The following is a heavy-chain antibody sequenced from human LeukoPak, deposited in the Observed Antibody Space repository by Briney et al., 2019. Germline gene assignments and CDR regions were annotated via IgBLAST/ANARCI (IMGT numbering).Heavy chain of an antibody. D-gene: IGHD3-10*01. CDR2: IYYTGST. J-gene: IGHJ3*02. V-gene: IGHV4-59*08. CDR1: SGSMNNYY. Sequence: PSKTLSLTCSVSSGSMNNYYWNWIRQPPGKGLEWIGYIYYTGSTKYNPSLKSRLTISVDTSKNQFSLKLSSVTAADTAVYYCARLWGSWAFDIWGQGTMVTVSS. CDR3: ARLWGSWAFDI.